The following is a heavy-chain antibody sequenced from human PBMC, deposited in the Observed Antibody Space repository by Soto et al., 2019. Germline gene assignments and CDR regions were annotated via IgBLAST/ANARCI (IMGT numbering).Heavy chain of an antibody. D-gene: IGHD1-26*01. CDR2: ISASGGAT. V-gene: IGHV3-23*01. J-gene: IGHJ4*02. CDR1: RFTFTSYA. CDR3: AKDVEGGSLFRGAFDY. Sequence: GSLRLSCVASRFTFTSYAMSWVRQAPGKGLEWVAAISASGGATIHADSVKGRLTISRDNSKNTLYLQMNSLRAEDTAVYYCAKDVEGGSLFRGAFDYWGQGTQVTVSS.